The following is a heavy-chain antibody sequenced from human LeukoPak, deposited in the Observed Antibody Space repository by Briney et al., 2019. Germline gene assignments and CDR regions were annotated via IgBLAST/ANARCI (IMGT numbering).Heavy chain of an antibody. D-gene: IGHD5-18*01. CDR2: ISYDGSNK. CDR1: GFTFSSYA. CDR3: ARGQRRHTDMAPSFDY. J-gene: IGHJ4*02. V-gene: IGHV3-30*04. Sequence: HSGGSLRLPCAASGFTFSSYAMHWVRQAPGKGLEWVAVISYDGSNKYYADSMKGRFTISRDNSKNTLYLQMNSLRAEDTAVYYCARGQRRHTDMAPSFDYWGQGTLVTVSS.